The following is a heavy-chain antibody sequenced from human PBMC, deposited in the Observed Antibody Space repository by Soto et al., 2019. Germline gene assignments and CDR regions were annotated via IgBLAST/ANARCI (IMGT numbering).Heavy chain of an antibody. CDR2: ISAYNGNT. J-gene: IGHJ3*02. CDR1: GYTFTSYG. V-gene: IGHV1-18*01. Sequence: ASVKVSCKASGYTFTSYGISWVRQAPGQGLEWMGWISAYNGNTNYAQKLQGRVTMTTDTSTSTAYMELRSLRSDDTAAYYCARSITMISRNAFDIWGQGTMVTVSS. D-gene: IGHD3-22*01. CDR3: ARSITMISRNAFDI.